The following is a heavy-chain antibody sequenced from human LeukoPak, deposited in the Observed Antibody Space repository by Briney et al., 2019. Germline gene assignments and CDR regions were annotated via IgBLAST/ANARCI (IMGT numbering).Heavy chain of an antibody. CDR3: ARDEQQLRFEY. V-gene: IGHV3-30-3*01. Sequence: GGSLRLSCAASGFTFSSYAMHWVRQAPGKGLEWVAVISYDGSNKYYADSVKGRFTISRDNSKNTLYLQMNSLRAEDTAVYYCARDEQQLRFEYWGQGTLVTVPS. CDR2: ISYDGSNK. D-gene: IGHD6-13*01. J-gene: IGHJ4*02. CDR1: GFTFSSYA.